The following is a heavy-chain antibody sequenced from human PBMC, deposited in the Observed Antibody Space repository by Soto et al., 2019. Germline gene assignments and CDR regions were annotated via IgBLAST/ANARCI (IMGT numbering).Heavy chain of an antibody. CDR2: IVPIYRTA. V-gene: IGHV1-69*13. CDR3: VRDSGAKLSSS. J-gene: IGHJ4*02. CDR1: GGTLGGDR. D-gene: IGHD6-13*01. Sequence: SMKVSCKTSGGTLGGDRISGVRQAPGQGLEWVGGIVPIYRTADYAQKFQGRVTITADESARTSYMELRSLKSQDTAVYYCVRDSGAKLSSSWGQGTLVTVSS.